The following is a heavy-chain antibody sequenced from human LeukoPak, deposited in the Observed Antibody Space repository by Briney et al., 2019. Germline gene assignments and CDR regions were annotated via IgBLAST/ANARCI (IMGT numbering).Heavy chain of an antibody. Sequence: ASVKVSCKASEYTFVGHYMHWVRQAPGQGLEWMGWINPNSGVTTYAQKFQGRVTMTRDTSISPAYMELSRLSSDDTAVYYCARGRGYSYSWFDPWGQGTLVTVSS. CDR1: EYTFVGHY. CDR3: ARGRGYSYSWFDP. CDR2: INPNSGVT. D-gene: IGHD5-18*01. V-gene: IGHV1-2*02. J-gene: IGHJ5*02.